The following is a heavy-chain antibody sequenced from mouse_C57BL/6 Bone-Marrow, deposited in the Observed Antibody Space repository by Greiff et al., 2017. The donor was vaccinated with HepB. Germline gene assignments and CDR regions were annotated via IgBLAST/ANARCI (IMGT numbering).Heavy chain of an antibody. J-gene: IGHJ4*01. CDR2: INPSTGGT. Sequence: VQLKESGPELVKPGASVKISCKASGYSFTGYYMNWVKQSPEKSLEWIGEINPSTGGTTYNQKFKAKATLTVDKSSSTAYMQLKSLTSEDSAVYYCARYNNYGISFYYAMDYWGQGTSVTVSS. V-gene: IGHV1-42*01. CDR3: ARYNNYGISFYYAMDY. CDR1: GYSFTGYY. D-gene: IGHD1-1*01.